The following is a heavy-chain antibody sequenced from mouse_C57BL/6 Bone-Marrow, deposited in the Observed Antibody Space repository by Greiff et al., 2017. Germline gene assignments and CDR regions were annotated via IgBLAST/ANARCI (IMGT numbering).Heavy chain of an antibody. CDR1: GYTFTSYW. J-gene: IGHJ2*01. CDR3: AREVFDY. CDR2: IDPSDSYT. Sequence: VQLQQPGAELVKPGASVKLSCKASGYTFTSYWMQWVKQRPGQGLEWIGEIDPSDSYTNYNQKFKGKATLTVDTSSSTAYMHLSSLTSEDSAVYYCAREVFDYWGQGTTLTVSS. V-gene: IGHV1-50*01.